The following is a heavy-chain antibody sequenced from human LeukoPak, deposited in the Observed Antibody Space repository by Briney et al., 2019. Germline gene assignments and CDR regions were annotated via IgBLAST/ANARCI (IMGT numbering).Heavy chain of an antibody. D-gene: IGHD6-13*01. CDR3: SEETRSSSDY. CDR2: ISYGGST. Sequence: SETLSLTCTVSGGSISSSGYYWAWIRQPPGRGLEWIGSISYGGSTYYTPSLKSRVTISLDTSKSQFSLRLSSVTAADTAVYYCSEETRSSSDYWGQGTLVTVSS. CDR1: GGSISSSGYY. J-gene: IGHJ4*02. V-gene: IGHV4-39*07.